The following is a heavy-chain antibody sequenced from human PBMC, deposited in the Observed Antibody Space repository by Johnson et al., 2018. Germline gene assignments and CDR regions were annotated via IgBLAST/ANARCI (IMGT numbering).Heavy chain of an antibody. CDR1: GFAFSDYY. CDR2: IDRSGDTV. Sequence: VQLLETGGGLVKPGESLRLSCAASGFAFSDYYMSWIRQAPGRGLEWVSYIDRSGDTVYYADSVKGRFTIPRDNAENSVYLQLHSLRAEDTALYYCARDRAGIEQLYYGMGVRGQGTSVTGS. D-gene: IGHD6-19*01. V-gene: IGHV3-11*01. CDR3: ARDRAGIEQLYYGMGV. J-gene: IGHJ6*02.